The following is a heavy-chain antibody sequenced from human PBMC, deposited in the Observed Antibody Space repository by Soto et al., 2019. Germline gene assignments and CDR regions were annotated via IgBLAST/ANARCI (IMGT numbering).Heavy chain of an antibody. CDR2: NIPLLSKS. V-gene: IGHV1-69*08. CDR1: GGPFSHDI. J-gene: IGHJ4*02. D-gene: IGHD5-12*01. Sequence: QVQLEQSGAEVKTPGSSVRVSCKASGGPFSHDIITWVRQAPGQGLDGMSRNIPLLSKSTYAQNFQGRITITAFSSTGTAYMDLKYLTSADPTVDYCARDSPIGSTFSCYDALDYWGQGTLITVSS. CDR3: ARDSPIGSTFSCYDALDY.